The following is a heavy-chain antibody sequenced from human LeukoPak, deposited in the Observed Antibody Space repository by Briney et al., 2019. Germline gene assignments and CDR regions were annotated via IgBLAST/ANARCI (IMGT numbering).Heavy chain of an antibody. CDR1: GYTFTSYG. CDR2: ISAYNGNT. D-gene: IGHD4-23*01. J-gene: IGHJ5*02. CDR3: ARRVDYGGTYNWFDP. Sequence: ASVKVSCTASGYTFTSYGISWVRQAPGQGLEWMGWISAYNGNTNYAQKFQARVTMTTDTSTSTAYMELRSLRSDDTAVYYCARRVDYGGTYNWFDPWGQGTLVTVSS. V-gene: IGHV1-18*01.